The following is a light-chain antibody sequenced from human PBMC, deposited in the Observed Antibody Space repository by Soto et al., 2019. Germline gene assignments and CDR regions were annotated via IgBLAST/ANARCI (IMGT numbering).Light chain of an antibody. Sequence: QSVLTQPPSASGTPGQRVTISCSGSSSNIGSNFVYWYQQLPGTAPKLLIYNNNQRPSGVPDRFSGSKSGTSASLAIGGLRSEDEADYYCAAWDDSLSGPVFGGGTKVTVL. CDR3: AAWDDSLSGPV. CDR2: NNN. CDR1: SSNIGSNF. J-gene: IGLJ3*02. V-gene: IGLV1-47*02.